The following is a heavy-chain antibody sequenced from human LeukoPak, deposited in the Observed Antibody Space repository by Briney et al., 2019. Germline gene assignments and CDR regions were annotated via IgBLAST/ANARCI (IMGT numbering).Heavy chain of an antibody. CDR2: ISSSSSYI. CDR3: ARDVGLAAARSREVFDY. CDR1: GFTFSSYS. Sequence: PGGSLRLSCAASGFTFSSYSMNWVRLAPGKGLEWVSSISSSSSYIYYPDSVKGRFTISRDNAKNSLYLQMNSLRAEDTAVYYCARDVGLAAARSREVFDYWGQGTLVTVSS. V-gene: IGHV3-21*01. J-gene: IGHJ4*02. D-gene: IGHD6-13*01.